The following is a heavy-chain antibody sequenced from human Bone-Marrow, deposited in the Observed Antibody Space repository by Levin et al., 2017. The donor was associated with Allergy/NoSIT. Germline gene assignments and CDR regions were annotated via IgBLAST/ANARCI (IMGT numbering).Heavy chain of an antibody. CDR2: INKDGSEG. D-gene: IGHD1-1*01. CDR3: ARTTYDVAKAVY. J-gene: IGHJ4*02. V-gene: IGHV3-7*01. Sequence: GGSLRLSCAASGFTFSDSWMTWVRQAPGKGLEWVANINKDGSEGYYVDSVKARFTISRDNAQNLLHLQMNSLRVGDTALYYCARTTYDVAKAVYWGQGTLVTVSA. CDR1: GFTFSDSW.